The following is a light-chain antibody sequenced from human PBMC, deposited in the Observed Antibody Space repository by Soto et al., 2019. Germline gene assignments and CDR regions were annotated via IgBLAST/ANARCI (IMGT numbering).Light chain of an antibody. CDR2: EVN. Sequence: QSALTQPASVSGSPGQSITIPCTGTSSDVGTYNLVSWYQHHPGKAPKLMIYEVNNRPSGVPDRFSGSKSGNAASLTISGLQAEEEADYYCCSYAGSTSFEWVFGGGTKLTVL. V-gene: IGLV2-23*02. CDR3: CSYAGSTSFEWV. CDR1: SSDVGTYNL. J-gene: IGLJ3*02.